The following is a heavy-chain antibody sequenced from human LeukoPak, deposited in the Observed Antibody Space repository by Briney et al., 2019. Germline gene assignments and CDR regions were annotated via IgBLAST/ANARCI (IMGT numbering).Heavy chain of an antibody. Sequence: ASVKVSCKASGYTLTDYYIHWVRQAPGQGLEWMGWINPNSGVTNYAQKFQGRFTLTMDTPISPAYMEVSRLRSDDTAVYYCARAHMTTVTLGDYWGQGTLVTVSS. CDR2: INPNSGVT. J-gene: IGHJ4*02. D-gene: IGHD4-11*01. CDR3: ARAHMTTVTLGDY. CDR1: GYTLTDYY. V-gene: IGHV1-2*02.